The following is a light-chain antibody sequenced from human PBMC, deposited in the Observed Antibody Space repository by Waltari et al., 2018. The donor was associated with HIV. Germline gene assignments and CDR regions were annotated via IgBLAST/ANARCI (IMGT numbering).Light chain of an antibody. CDR1: SLDIDGFHY. Sequence: QPALTPPASVSGSTGQSITITCTGTSLDIDGFHYVPWYQQHPSQAPNLIIYDVSNRPSGLSNRFSGSKSGNTASLTISGLQAEDEADYYCSSYTSSSTEVFGGGTKLTVL. V-gene: IGLV2-14*03. CDR2: DVS. J-gene: IGLJ2*01. CDR3: SSYTSSSTEV.